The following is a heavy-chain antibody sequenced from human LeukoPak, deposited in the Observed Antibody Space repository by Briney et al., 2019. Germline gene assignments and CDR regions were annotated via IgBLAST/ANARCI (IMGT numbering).Heavy chain of an antibody. CDR1: GFTFSSYW. Sequence: PGGSLRLSCAASGFTFSSYWMHWVRQAPGKGLVWVSRINNDGSSTSYADSVKGRFTISRDNAKNTPYLQMNSLRAEDTAVYYCARLNLHYDSSGYYYYYYYMDVWGKGTTVTVSS. CDR3: ARLNLHYDSSGYYYYYYYMDV. CDR2: INNDGSST. J-gene: IGHJ6*03. D-gene: IGHD3-22*01. V-gene: IGHV3-74*01.